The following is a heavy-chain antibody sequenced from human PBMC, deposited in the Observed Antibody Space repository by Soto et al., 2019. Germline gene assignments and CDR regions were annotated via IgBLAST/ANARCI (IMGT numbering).Heavy chain of an antibody. CDR2: IYYSGST. D-gene: IGHD2-15*01. Sequence: SETLCLTCTVSGGSISSGGYYWSWIRRHPGKGLEWIGYIYYSGSTYYNPSLKSRVTISVDTSKNQFSLKLSSVTAADTAVYYCARDREVVVAATLLYYYYGMDVWGQGTTVTVSS. CDR3: ARDREVVVAATLLYYYYGMDV. J-gene: IGHJ6*02. CDR1: GGSISSGGYY. V-gene: IGHV4-31*03.